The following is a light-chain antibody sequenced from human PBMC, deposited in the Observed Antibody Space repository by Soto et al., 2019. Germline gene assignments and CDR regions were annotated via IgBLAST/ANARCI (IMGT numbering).Light chain of an antibody. CDR2: GAS. J-gene: IGKJ1*01. CDR1: QSVSSSY. V-gene: IGKV3-20*01. CDR3: QQYGSSPRT. Sequence: EMVLMQSPGTLSLSPGERATLSCRASQSVSSSYLAWYQQKPGQAPRLLIYGASSRATGLPDRFSGSGSGTDFTLTISRLEPEDFAVYYCQQYGSSPRTFGQGPKVEI.